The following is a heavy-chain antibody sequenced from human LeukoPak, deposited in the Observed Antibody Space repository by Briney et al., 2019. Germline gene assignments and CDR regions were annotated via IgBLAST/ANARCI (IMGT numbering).Heavy chain of an antibody. J-gene: IGHJ3*02. Sequence: GGSLRLSCAASGLTFSSYSMNWVRQAPGKGLEWVSSISSSSSYIYYADSVKGRFTISRDNAKNSLYLQMNSLRAEDTAVYYCARVVVTAFDIWGQGTMVTVSS. CDR1: GLTFSSYS. CDR3: ARVVVTAFDI. V-gene: IGHV3-21*01. D-gene: IGHD3-22*01. CDR2: ISSSSSYI.